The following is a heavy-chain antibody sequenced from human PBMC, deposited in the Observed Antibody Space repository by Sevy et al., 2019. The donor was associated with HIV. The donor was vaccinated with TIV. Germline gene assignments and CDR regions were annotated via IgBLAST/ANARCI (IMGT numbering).Heavy chain of an antibody. CDR2: KHYSGNT. J-gene: IGHJ5*02. Sequence: SETLSLTCTVSGGSISSSYWTWIRQPPGKGLEWIGYKHYSGNTNYNPSLKSRVTISVDASKNQFSLRLSSLTAADTAIYYSARVSAVVVGYNWFVPWGQGTLVTASS. CDR3: ARVSAVVVGYNWFVP. CDR1: GGSISSSY. V-gene: IGHV4-59*01. D-gene: IGHD2-15*01.